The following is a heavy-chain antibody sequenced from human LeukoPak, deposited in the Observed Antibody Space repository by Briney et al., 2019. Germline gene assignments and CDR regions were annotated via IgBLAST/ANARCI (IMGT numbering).Heavy chain of an antibody. Sequence: GGSLRLSCTASGLTFTSYSINWVRQAPGKGLEWVSSIDTISSDIYYADSVRGRFTISRDNAKRSVYLQMNSLRAEDTAVYYCARLITARLKGSYYFDYWGLGTLVTVSS. CDR2: IDTISSDI. V-gene: IGHV3-21*01. CDR1: GLTFTSYS. D-gene: IGHD6-6*01. CDR3: ARLITARLKGSYYFDY. J-gene: IGHJ4*02.